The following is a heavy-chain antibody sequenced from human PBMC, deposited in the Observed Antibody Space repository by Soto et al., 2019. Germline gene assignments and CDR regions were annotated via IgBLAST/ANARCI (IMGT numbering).Heavy chain of an antibody. CDR2: IYYSGST. D-gene: IGHD2-21*01. V-gene: IGHV4-39*01. CDR1: GGSISSSSYY. Sequence: PSETLSLTCTVSGGSISSSSYYWGWIRQPPGKGLEWIGSIYYSGSTYYNPSLKSRVTISVDTSKNQFSLKLSSVTAADTAVYYCARHCVVIAIYSPNWFDPWGQGTLVTVSS. CDR3: ARHCVVIAIYSPNWFDP. J-gene: IGHJ5*02.